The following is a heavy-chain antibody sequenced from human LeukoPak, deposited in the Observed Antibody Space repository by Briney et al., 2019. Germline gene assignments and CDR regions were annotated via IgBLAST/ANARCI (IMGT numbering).Heavy chain of an antibody. D-gene: IGHD5-18*01. CDR3: ARDRGYSYGPGDY. CDR1: GGTVSSYA. J-gene: IGHJ4*02. V-gene: IGHV1-69*06. Sequence: GASVKVSCKASGGTVSSYAISWVRQAPGQGLEWMGGIIPIFGTANYAQKFQGRVTITADKSTSTAYMELSSLRSEDTAVYYCARDRGYSYGPGDYWGQGTLVTVSS. CDR2: IIPIFGTA.